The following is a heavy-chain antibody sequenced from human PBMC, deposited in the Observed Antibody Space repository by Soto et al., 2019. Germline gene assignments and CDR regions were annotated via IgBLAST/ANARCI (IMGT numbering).Heavy chain of an antibody. D-gene: IGHD6-13*01. CDR3: ARRSSSWYVGY. CDR1: GFTFSSYA. V-gene: IGHV3-23*01. CDR2: ISGSGGST. J-gene: IGHJ4*02. Sequence: EVQLLESGGGLVQPGGSLRLSCAASGFTFSSYAMSWVRQAPGKGLEWVSVISGSGGSTYYADSVKGRFTISRDNSKNTLYLQMNSLRAEDTAVYYCARRSSSWYVGYWGQGTLVTVSS.